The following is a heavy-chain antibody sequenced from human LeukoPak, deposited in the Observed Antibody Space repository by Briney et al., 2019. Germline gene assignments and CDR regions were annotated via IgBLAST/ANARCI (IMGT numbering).Heavy chain of an antibody. J-gene: IGHJ6*02. CDR3: ARHEGAGGWLGRHSSGWYGPREYGMDV. V-gene: IGHV5-51*01. D-gene: IGHD6-19*01. Sequence: KYGESLKISCKGSGYSFTSYWIGWVRQMPGKGLEWMGIIYPGDSDTRYSPSFQSQVTISVDKSISTAYLQWSSLKASDTAIYYCARHEGAGGWLGRHSSGWYGPREYGMDVWGQGTTVTVSS. CDR1: GYSFTSYW. CDR2: IYPGDSDT.